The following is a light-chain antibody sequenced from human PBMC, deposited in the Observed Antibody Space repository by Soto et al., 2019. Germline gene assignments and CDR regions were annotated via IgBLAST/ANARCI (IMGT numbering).Light chain of an antibody. CDR2: KAS. CDR3: PHYYSYSEA. CDR1: QTISSW. J-gene: IGKJ1*01. V-gene: IGKV1-5*03. Sequence: DIQMTQSPSTLSGSVGDRVTITCRASQTISSWLAWYQQKPGKAPKLLIYKASTLTSGVPSRFSGSGSATAFTLTIGSLQTADFATDYCPHYYSYSEAFGQGAEVELK.